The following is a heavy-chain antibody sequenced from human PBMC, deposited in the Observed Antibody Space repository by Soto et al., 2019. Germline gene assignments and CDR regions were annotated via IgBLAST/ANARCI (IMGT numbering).Heavy chain of an antibody. CDR3: ARSYDFWSGANWFAP. CDR2: IYYSGST. CDR1: GGSVRSGSYY. J-gene: IGHJ5*02. D-gene: IGHD3-3*01. V-gene: IGHV4-61*01. Sequence: SETLSLTCTVSGGSVRSGSYYRSWIRQPPGKGLEWIGYIYYSGSTNYNPSLKSRVTISVDTSKNQFSLKLSSVTAADTAVYYCARSYDFWSGANWFAPWGQGTLVTVSS.